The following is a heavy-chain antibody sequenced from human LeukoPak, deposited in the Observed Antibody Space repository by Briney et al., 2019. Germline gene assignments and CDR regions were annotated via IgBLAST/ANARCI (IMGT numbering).Heavy chain of an antibody. CDR3: VRHGDFWGGRSWFDP. CDR1: GGSMSPYY. D-gene: IGHD3-3*01. V-gene: IGHV4-4*09. CDR2: FYTRGTT. Sequence: SETLSLTCTVSGGSMSPYYWSWIRQPPGKGLEWIGYFYTRGTTHYNPSLKSRVTMSVDTSNNQFLLNLSSVTAAHTAVYYCVRHGDFWGGRSWFDPWGQGTLVTVSS. J-gene: IGHJ5*02.